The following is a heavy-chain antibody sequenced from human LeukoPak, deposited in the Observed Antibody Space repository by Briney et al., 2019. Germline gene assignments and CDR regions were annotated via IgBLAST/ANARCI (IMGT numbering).Heavy chain of an antibody. Sequence: PGGSLRLSCAASGFSFSSHAMNWVRQAPGKGLEWVSAISGSGSGTDYADSVKGRFTISRDNSKNTVYLQMNRLRAEDTALYYCAKDVRGYNRPVDYWGQGTLVTVSS. V-gene: IGHV3-23*01. CDR1: GFSFSSHA. J-gene: IGHJ4*02. D-gene: IGHD3-10*02. CDR3: AKDVRGYNRPVDY. CDR2: ISGSGSGT.